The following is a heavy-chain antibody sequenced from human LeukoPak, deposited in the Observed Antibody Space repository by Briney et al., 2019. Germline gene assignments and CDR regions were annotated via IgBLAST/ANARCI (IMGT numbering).Heavy chain of an antibody. Sequence: GGSLRLSCAASGFTFSTYGMNWVRQAPRKGLEWVSYISSTSPIIYYADSVKGRFTISRDNAKNSLYLQMNSLRAEDTAVYYCARGRLEGFQYWGQGTLVTVSS. D-gene: IGHD1-1*01. CDR2: ISSTSPII. CDR1: GFTFSTYG. V-gene: IGHV3-48*04. CDR3: ARGRLEGFQY. J-gene: IGHJ1*01.